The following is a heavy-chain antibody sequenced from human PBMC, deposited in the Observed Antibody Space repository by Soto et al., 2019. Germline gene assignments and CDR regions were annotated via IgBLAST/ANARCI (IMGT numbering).Heavy chain of an antibody. Sequence: DVQLLESGGGLVQPGGSLSLACEASGFTFSDHGMSWVRQAPGKGLEWVSAISGSVGSTYYANSVKGRFTISRDNSKNTLVLQMSSLRDEDTAVYYCAKDRTIAARNYDAWGQGALVTVSS. CDR2: ISGSVGST. CDR1: GFTFSDHG. D-gene: IGHD6-6*01. J-gene: IGHJ5*02. CDR3: AKDRTIAARNYDA. V-gene: IGHV3-23*01.